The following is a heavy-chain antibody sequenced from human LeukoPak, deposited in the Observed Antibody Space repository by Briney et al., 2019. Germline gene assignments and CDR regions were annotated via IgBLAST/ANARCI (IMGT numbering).Heavy chain of an antibody. Sequence: GGSLRLSCAASGFIFDDYAMHWVRQAPGKGREWVSLVSGDGTTTYYADSLKGRFTISRDRVKKSLYPQMSLLRADSTALYYCAKELRLYYYDDSGHEFDRGGQGTLVSVSS. J-gene: IGHJ5*02. CDR1: GFIFDDYA. D-gene: IGHD3-22*01. CDR3: AKELRLYYYDDSGHEFDR. CDR2: VSGDGTTT. V-gene: IGHV3-43*02.